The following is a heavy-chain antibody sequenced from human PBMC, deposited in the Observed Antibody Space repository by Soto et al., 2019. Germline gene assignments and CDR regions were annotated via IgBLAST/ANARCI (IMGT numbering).Heavy chain of an antibody. CDR2: ISWNSGSI. J-gene: IGHJ6*03. CDR1: GFTFDDYA. V-gene: IGHV3-9*01. Sequence: GGSLRLSCAASGFTFDDYAMHWVRQAPGKGLEWVSGISWNSGSIGYADSVKGRFTISRDNAKNSLYLQMNSLRAEDTALYYCAKDLVTIYYYYYMDVWGKGTTVTVSS. CDR3: AKDLVTIYYYYYMDV. D-gene: IGHD2-21*02.